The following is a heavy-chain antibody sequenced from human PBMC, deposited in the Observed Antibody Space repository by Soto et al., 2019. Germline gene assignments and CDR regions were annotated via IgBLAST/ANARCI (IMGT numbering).Heavy chain of an antibody. D-gene: IGHD1-20*01. Sequence: QVLLVQSGAEVKKPGASVKVSCKASGYKFTDYYIHWVRQAPGQGPEWMGWVNPKRGDAVYAQKFQGWVTMTRATATTTAYLEVNSLKSDDTASYYCARDPGIPGRYWYFDLWGRGTLVTVSS. CDR1: GYKFTDYY. J-gene: IGHJ2*01. CDR3: ARDPGIPGRYWYFDL. CDR2: VNPKRGDA. V-gene: IGHV1-2*04.